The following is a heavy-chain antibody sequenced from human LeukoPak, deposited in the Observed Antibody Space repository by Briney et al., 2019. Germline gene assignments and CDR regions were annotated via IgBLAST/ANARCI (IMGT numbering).Heavy chain of an antibody. V-gene: IGHV4-59*08. CDR2: IYYSGST. CDR3: ARVVPMYSSDWYDDY. CDR1: GGYFSGYY. D-gene: IGHD6-19*01. Sequence: SETLSLTCAVYGGYFSGYYWSWIRQPPGKGLEWIGYIYYSGSTYYKSSLKSRVTISVDTSKNQFSLKLSSVTAADTAVYYCARVVPMYSSDWYDDYWGQGTLVTVSS. J-gene: IGHJ4*02.